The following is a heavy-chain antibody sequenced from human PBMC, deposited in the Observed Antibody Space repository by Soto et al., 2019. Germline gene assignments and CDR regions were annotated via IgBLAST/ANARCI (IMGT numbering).Heavy chain of an antibody. CDR3: ATPSGY. V-gene: IGHV1-46*01. Sequence: GASVKVSCKASGYTVTSHYMHWVRQAPGQGLEWMGLINPSAGSTSYAQSFQGRVTMTRDTSTSTVFMDLSSLRSEDTAIYYCATPSGYWGQGTLVTVSS. J-gene: IGHJ4*02. D-gene: IGHD3-10*01. CDR2: INPSAGST. CDR1: GYTVTSHY.